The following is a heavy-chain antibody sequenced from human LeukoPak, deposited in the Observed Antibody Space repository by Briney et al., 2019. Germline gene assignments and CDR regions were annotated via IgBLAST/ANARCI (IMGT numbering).Heavy chain of an antibody. V-gene: IGHV3-7*03. J-gene: IGHJ4*02. Sequence: SGGSLRLSCAVSGFTFSSYWMSWVRQAPGKGLEWVANIKQDGSEGYYVDSVKGRFTISRDNAQKSLYLQMNSLRAEDTALYYCARDRITLHYWGQGTLVTVFS. D-gene: IGHD3-16*01. CDR2: IKQDGSEG. CDR1: GFTFSSYW. CDR3: ARDRITLHY.